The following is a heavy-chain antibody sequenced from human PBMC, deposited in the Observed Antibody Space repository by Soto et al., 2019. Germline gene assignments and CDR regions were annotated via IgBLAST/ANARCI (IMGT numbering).Heavy chain of an antibody. Sequence: VSGPTLVNPTQTLTLTCTFSGFSLSTSGMCVSWIRQPPGKALEWLALIDWDDDKYYSTSLKTRLTISKDTSKNQVVLTMTNTDPVDTATYYCARIQESSGWYGGYYGMDVWGQGTTVTVSS. CDR3: ARIQESSGWYGGYYGMDV. V-gene: IGHV2-70*01. CDR2: IDWDDDK. CDR1: GFSLSTSGMC. D-gene: IGHD6-19*01. J-gene: IGHJ6*02.